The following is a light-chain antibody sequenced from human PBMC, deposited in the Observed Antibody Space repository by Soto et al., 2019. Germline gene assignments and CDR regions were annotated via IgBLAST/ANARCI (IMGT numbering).Light chain of an antibody. CDR2: EVT. Sequence: QSALTQPASVSGSPGQPITISCAGTRDDIGAYDYVSWYQQHPGNAAKLLVYEVTKRPSGVSDRFSGSKSGNTASLTISGLQAEDEAGYDCYSYTNSSAVVCGGGTKVPVL. J-gene: IGLJ2*01. V-gene: IGLV2-14*01. CDR1: RDDIGAYDY. CDR3: YSYTNSSAVV.